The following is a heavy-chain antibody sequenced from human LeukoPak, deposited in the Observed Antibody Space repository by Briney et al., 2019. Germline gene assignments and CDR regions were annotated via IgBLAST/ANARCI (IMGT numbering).Heavy chain of an antibody. J-gene: IGHJ4*02. CDR2: IYYTGSA. V-gene: IGHV4-59*02. D-gene: IGHD6-13*01. CDR3: ARNLIPEQLVLNF. CDR1: GGSVSNYY. Sequence: SETLSLTCTVSGGSVSNYYWSWIRQPPGKGLEFIGYIYYTGSANYNPSLKSRVTMSVDTSKDRFSLNLRSVTPEDTAVYYCARNLIPEQLVLNFWGQGTLVTVSS.